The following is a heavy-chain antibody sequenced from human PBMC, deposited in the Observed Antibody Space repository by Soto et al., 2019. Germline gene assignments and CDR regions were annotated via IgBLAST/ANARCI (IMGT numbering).Heavy chain of an antibody. CDR1: GFTFSSYG. J-gene: IGHJ6*02. CDR3: AKESEMNTVTIYGMDV. CDR2: ISYDGSNK. D-gene: IGHD4-17*01. V-gene: IGHV3-30*18. Sequence: QVQLVESGGGVVQPGRSLRLSCAASGFTFSSYGMHWVRQAPGKGLEWVAVISYDGSNKYYADSVKGRFTISRDNSKNALYLQMNSLRAEDTAGYYCAKESEMNTVTIYGMDVWGQGTTVTVSS.